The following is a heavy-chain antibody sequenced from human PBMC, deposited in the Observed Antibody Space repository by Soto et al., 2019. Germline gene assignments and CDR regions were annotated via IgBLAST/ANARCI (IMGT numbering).Heavy chain of an antibody. Sequence: SETLSLTCTVSGGSISSYYWSWIRQPPGKGLEWIGYIYYSGSTNYNPSLKSRVTISVDTSKNQFSLKLSSVTAADTAVYYCARNARDGYNNYYGMDVWGQGTTVTVS. CDR1: GGSISSYY. CDR3: ARNARDGYNNYYGMDV. V-gene: IGHV4-59*01. J-gene: IGHJ6*02. D-gene: IGHD2-8*01. CDR2: IYYSGST.